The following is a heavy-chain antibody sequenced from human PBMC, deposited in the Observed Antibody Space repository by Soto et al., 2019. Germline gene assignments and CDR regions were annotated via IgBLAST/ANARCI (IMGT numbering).Heavy chain of an antibody. Sequence: EVPLVESGGGLVQPGGSLKLSCAASGFTLSGSAMHWVRQASGKGLEWVGRIRSKANSYATAYAASVKGRFTISRDDSKNTAYLQMNSLKTEDTAVYYCSSRYYYYSSGSNYWGQGTLVTVSS. CDR3: SSRYYYYSSGSNY. J-gene: IGHJ4*02. D-gene: IGHD3-22*01. CDR1: GFTLSGSA. CDR2: IRSKANSYAT. V-gene: IGHV3-73*01.